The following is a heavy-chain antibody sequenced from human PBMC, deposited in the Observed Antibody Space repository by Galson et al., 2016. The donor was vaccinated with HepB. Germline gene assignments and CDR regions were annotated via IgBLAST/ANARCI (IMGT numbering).Heavy chain of an antibody. D-gene: IGHD3-10*01. J-gene: IGHJ5*02. CDR3: ARDGEYYYGSGSYAET. V-gene: IGHV3-7*05. Sequence: SLRLSCAASGFSFSTYWMTWVRQAPGKGLEWVANIKQDGSEEYYVDSVKGRFTISRDNARNSMYLQMNSLRAEDTAVYYCARDGEYYYGSGSYAETWGQGTLVTVSS. CDR2: IKQDGSEE. CDR1: GFSFSTYW.